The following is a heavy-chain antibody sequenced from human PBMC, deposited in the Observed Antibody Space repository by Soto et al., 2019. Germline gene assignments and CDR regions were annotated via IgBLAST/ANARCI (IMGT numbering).Heavy chain of an antibody. J-gene: IGHJ5*02. CDR1: GGSFSGYY. D-gene: IGHD6-13*01. V-gene: IGHV4-34*01. CDR3: ARARAAAGTGNWFDP. Sequence: QVQLQQWGAGLLKPSETLSLTCAVYGGSFSGYYWSWIRQPPGKGLEWIGEINHSGSTNYNPSLKGRVTISVDTSKNQFSLKLSSVSAADTAVYYCARARAAAGTGNWFDPWGQGTLVTVSS. CDR2: INHSGST.